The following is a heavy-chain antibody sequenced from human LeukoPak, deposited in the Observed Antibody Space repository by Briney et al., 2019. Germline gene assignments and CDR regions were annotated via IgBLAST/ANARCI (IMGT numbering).Heavy chain of an antibody. D-gene: IGHD4-11*01. CDR1: GGSISSYY. CDR3: ARGATVTRYYYYGMDV. V-gene: IGHV4-59*12. Sequence: SETLSLTCTVSGGSISSYYWSWIRQPPGKGLEWIGYIYYSGSTNYNPSLKSRVTITADTSKNQFSLKLSSVTAADTAVYYCARGATVTRYYYYGMDVWGQGTTVTVSS. CDR2: IYYSGST. J-gene: IGHJ6*02.